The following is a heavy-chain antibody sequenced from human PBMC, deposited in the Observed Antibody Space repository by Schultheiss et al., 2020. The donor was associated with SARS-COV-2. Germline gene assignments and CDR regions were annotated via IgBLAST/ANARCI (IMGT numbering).Heavy chain of an antibody. V-gene: IGHV5-51*01. J-gene: IGHJ2*01. Sequence: GGSLRLSCKGSGYSFTSYWIGWVRQMPGKGLEWMGIIYPGDSDTRYSPSFQGQVTISADKSISTAYLQWSSLKASDTAMYYCARRRSQGYYESSGYYTDWYIDLWGRGTLVTVSS. CDR2: IYPGDSDT. D-gene: IGHD3-22*01. CDR1: GYSFTSYW. CDR3: ARRRSQGYYESSGYYTDWYIDL.